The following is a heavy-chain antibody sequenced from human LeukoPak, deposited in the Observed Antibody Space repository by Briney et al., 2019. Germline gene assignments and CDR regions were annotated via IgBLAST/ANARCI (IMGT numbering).Heavy chain of an antibody. CDR2: IHGSGVST. CDR1: GFTFSNYA. V-gene: IGHV3-23*01. D-gene: IGHD4-17*01. J-gene: IGHJ4*02. Sequence: GGSLRLSCAASGFTFSNYAMSWVRQAPGKGLEWVSTIHGSGVSTYYADSVKGRFTISRDNSKNTLYLQMNSLRAEDTAVYYCARRLDFGDYGFGFDFWGQGSQVTVSS. CDR3: ARRLDFGDYGFGFDF.